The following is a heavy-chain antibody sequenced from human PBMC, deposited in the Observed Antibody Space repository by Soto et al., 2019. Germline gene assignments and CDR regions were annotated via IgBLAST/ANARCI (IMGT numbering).Heavy chain of an antibody. D-gene: IGHD2-8*01. CDR2: IHYSGTT. Sequence: SETLSLTCTVSGTSISSYYWSWIRQPPGKGLEWIANIHYSGTTNYNPSLASRATLSVDTSKNQFSLKMTSVTAADRAMYFCARYNSYAIDYWGRGTLVTVSS. CDR3: ARYNSYAIDY. J-gene: IGHJ4*02. V-gene: IGHV4-59*01. CDR1: GTSISSYY.